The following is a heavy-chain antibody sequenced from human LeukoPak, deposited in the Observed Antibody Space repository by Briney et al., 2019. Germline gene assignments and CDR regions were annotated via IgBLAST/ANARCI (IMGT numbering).Heavy chain of an antibody. CDR1: GGSISSYY. CDR2: IYYSGST. CDR3: AREVAAAGLDY. Sequence: SETLSLTCTVSGGSISSYYWSWIRQPPGKGLEWIGYIYYSGSTNYNPSLKSRVTISVDTSKNQFSLKLSSVTAADTAAYYCAREVAAAGLDYWGQGTLVTVSS. V-gene: IGHV4-59*01. J-gene: IGHJ4*02. D-gene: IGHD6-13*01.